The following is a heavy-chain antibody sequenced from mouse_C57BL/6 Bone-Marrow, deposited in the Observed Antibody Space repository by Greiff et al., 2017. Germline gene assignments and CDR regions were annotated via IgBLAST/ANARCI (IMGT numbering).Heavy chain of an antibody. V-gene: IGHV1-61*01. J-gene: IGHJ3*01. CDR2: IYPSDSET. Sequence: QVQLQQSGAELVRPGSSVKLSCKASGYTFTSYWMDWVKQRPGQGLEWIGNIYPSDSETHYNQKFKDKATLTVDKSSSTAYMQLSSLTSEDSAVYYCARWVSSSWFAYWGQGTLVTVSA. D-gene: IGHD1-1*01. CDR3: ARWVSSSWFAY. CDR1: GYTFTSYW.